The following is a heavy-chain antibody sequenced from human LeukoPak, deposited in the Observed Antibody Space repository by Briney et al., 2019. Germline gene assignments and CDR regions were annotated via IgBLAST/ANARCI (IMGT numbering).Heavy chain of an antibody. V-gene: IGHV3-66*01. CDR2: IYSGGST. Sequence: PGGSLRLSCAASGFTLSSNYMSWVRQAPGKGVEWVSVIYSGGSTYYADSVKGRFTISRDNSKNTLYLQMNSLRAEDTAVYYCARGVATTTISYWGQGTLVTVSS. CDR1: GFTLSSNY. D-gene: IGHD5-12*01. J-gene: IGHJ4*02. CDR3: ARGVATTTISY.